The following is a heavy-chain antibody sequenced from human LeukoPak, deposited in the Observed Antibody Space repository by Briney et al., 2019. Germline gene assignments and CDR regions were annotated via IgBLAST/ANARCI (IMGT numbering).Heavy chain of an antibody. D-gene: IGHD3-22*01. CDR1: GLTFSRDW. Sequence: GGSLRLSCEASGLTFSRDWMGWFRQAPGKGLEWVANIRQDGGETYYGDSVKGRFIISRDNAKNSLFLQMNRLRAEDTAVYYCATYSSLNTREFQYWGQGTLVTVSP. CDR2: IRQDGGET. J-gene: IGHJ1*01. CDR3: ATYSSLNTREFQY. V-gene: IGHV3-7*01.